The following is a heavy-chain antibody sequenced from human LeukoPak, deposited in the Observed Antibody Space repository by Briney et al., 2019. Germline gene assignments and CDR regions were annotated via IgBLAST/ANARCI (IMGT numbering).Heavy chain of an antibody. Sequence: PGGSLRLSCAASGFTFSSYGMHWVRQAPGKGLEWVAVISYDGSNKYYADSVKGRFTISRDNSKNTLYLQMNSLRAEDTAVYYCAKDDSSSWWDWGQGTLVTVSS. V-gene: IGHV3-30*18. CDR1: GFTFSSYG. J-gene: IGHJ4*02. CDR3: AKDDSSSWWD. D-gene: IGHD6-13*01. CDR2: ISYDGSNK.